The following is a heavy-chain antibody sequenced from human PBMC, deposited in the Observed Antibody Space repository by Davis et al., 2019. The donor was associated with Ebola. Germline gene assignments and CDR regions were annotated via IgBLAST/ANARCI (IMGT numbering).Heavy chain of an antibody. D-gene: IGHD6-6*01. CDR3: ARRTAGRLLYYFDY. CDR2: IIPYNGNT. CDR1: GFTLTIYG. V-gene: IGHV1-18*04. J-gene: IGHJ4*02. Sequence: GPGFTLTIYGISWVRQAPGQGLERMGCIIPYNGNTNYAPKLQGRVTMTTDTSTSTAYMELRSLRSDDTAVYYCARRTAGRLLYYFDYWGQGTPVTVS.